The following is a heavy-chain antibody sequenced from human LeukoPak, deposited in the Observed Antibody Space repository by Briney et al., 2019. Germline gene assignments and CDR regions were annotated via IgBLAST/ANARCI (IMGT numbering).Heavy chain of an antibody. Sequence: GGSLRLSCAASGFTFGTYAMSWVRQAPGKGLQWVSAISSGGGATYYADSVKGRFTISRDNSKNTLYLQMNSLRAEDTAVYSCAKVGGNPSTLVDYWGQGTLVTVSS. CDR3: AKVGGNPSTLVDY. J-gene: IGHJ4*02. V-gene: IGHV3-23*01. CDR2: ISSGGGAT. CDR1: GFTFGTYA. D-gene: IGHD5/OR15-5a*01.